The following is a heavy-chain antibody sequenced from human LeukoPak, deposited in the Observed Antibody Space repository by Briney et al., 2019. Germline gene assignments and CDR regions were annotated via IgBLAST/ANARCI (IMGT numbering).Heavy chain of an antibody. D-gene: IGHD2-2*01. V-gene: IGHV3-48*04. CDR3: APGYCSSSSCTHYFEY. J-gene: IGHJ4*02. CDR1: GFTFSTYS. CDR2: ISSSSNTI. Sequence: GGSLRLSCAASGFTFSTYSMNWVRQAPGKGLDWVSYISSSSNTIYYVDSVKGRFTISRDNGKDSLYLQMNSLRAEDTAVYYCAPGYCSSSSCTHYFEYWGQGTLVTVSS.